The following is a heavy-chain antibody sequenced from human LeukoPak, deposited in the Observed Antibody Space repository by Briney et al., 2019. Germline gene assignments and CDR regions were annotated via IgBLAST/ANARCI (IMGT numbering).Heavy chain of an antibody. D-gene: IGHD3-22*01. CDR3: SRGGLYFDSSGYYAY. J-gene: IGHJ4*02. CDR2: IRSEAYGGTT. CDR1: GFNVADYA. Sequence: GRSLRLSCTAVGFNVADYAMSWFRQAPGKGPEWVGFIRSEAYGGTTEYAASVTGRFTISRDESKNIAYLQMNSLKTEDTAVYYCSRGGLYFDSSGYYAYWGQGTLVTVSS. V-gene: IGHV3-49*03.